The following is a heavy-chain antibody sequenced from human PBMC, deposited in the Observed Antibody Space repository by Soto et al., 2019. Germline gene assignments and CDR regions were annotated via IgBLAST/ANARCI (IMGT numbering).Heavy chain of an antibody. CDR3: ARGECSSNYCFTRWALDI. Sequence: SETLSLTCAVYGGSFSGYYWTWIRQTPGKGLEWIGEIHHSGRTNYNPSLKSRVSISADTSKTQFSLNLASVTAADTAVHYCARGECSSNYCFTRWALDIWGQGTVVTVSS. D-gene: IGHD2-2*01. CDR1: GGSFSGYY. CDR2: IHHSGRT. V-gene: IGHV4-34*01. J-gene: IGHJ3*02.